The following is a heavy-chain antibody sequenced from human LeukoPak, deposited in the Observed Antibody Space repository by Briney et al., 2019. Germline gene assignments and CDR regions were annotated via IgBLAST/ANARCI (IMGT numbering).Heavy chain of an antibody. CDR2: ISRTGNTI. CDR3: ARESPYSGTFDY. Sequence: GGSLRLSCAASGFIFNDYYMSWIRQAPGKGLEWLSYISRTGNTIYYRDSVKGRFTISRDNANNLLHLQMDNLRAEDTAVYYCARESPYSGTFDYWGQGTLVTVSS. CDR1: GFIFNDYY. D-gene: IGHD5-12*01. V-gene: IGHV3-11*01. J-gene: IGHJ4*02.